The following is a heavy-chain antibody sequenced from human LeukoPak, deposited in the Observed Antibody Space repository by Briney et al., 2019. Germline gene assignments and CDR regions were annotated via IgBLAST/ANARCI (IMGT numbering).Heavy chain of an antibody. CDR3: ASYVAADGSHYFDY. CDR2: TYYSGST. CDR1: GGSISSYY. J-gene: IGHJ4*02. Sequence: SETLSLTCSVSGGSISSYYWSWIRQPPGKGLEWIGYTYYSGSTKYNPSLKSRVTISVDTSNNQFSLRLSSVTAADTAVYYCASYVAADGSHYFDYWGQGTLVTVSS. D-gene: IGHD6-13*01. V-gene: IGHV4-59*01.